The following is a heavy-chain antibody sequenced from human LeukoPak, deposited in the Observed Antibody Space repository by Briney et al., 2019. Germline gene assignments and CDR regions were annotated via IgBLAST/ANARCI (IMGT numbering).Heavy chain of an antibody. CDR2: IYYTGNT. CDR1: GGSNSNSF. CDR3: ARDSGSSPTFDY. J-gene: IGHJ4*02. Sequence: SETLSLTCTVPGGSNSNSFWSWIRKPPGQGLERIAYIYYTGNTKYNPSLKSRVTISVDTSKNQFSLRLSSVTAADTAVYYCARDSGSSPTFDYWGQGTLVTVSS. D-gene: IGHD1-26*01. V-gene: IGHV4-59*01.